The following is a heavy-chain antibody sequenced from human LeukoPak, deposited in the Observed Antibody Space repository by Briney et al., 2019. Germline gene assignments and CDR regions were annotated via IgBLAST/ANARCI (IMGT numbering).Heavy chain of an antibody. V-gene: IGHV4-39*07. Sequence: SETLSLTCTVSGGSISSSSYYWGWIRQPPGKGLEWIGSIYYSGSTYYNPSLKSRVTISVDTSKNQFSLKLSSVTAADTAVYYCARDARVVYYDFWSGYYTRSPDYYYYYMDVWGKGTTVTVSS. CDR1: GGSISSSSYY. CDR3: ARDARVVYYDFWSGYYTRSPDYYYYYMDV. CDR2: IYYSGST. D-gene: IGHD3-3*01. J-gene: IGHJ6*03.